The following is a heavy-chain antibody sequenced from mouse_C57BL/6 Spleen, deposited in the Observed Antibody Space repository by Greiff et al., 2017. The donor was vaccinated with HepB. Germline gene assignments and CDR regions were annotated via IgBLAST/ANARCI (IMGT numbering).Heavy chain of an antibody. V-gene: IGHV1-82*01. D-gene: IGHD4-1*01. Sequence: QVHVKQSGPELVKPGASVKISCKASGYAFSSSWMNWVKQRPGKGLEWIGRIYPGDGDTNYNGKFKGKATLTADKSSSTAYMQLSSLTSEDSAVYFCAKLTEAMDYWGQGTSVTVSS. CDR2: IYPGDGDT. CDR3: AKLTEAMDY. J-gene: IGHJ4*01. CDR1: GYAFSSSW.